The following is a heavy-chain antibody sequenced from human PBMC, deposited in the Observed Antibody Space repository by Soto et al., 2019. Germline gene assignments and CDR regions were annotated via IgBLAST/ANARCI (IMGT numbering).Heavy chain of an antibody. CDR2: IYWDDDK. CDR3: ARSGDSIAPRSYYYGMVV. Sequence: SGPTLVNPTQTLTLTCTFSGFSLSTSGVGVGWIRQPPGKALEWLALIYWDDDKRYSPSLKSRLTITKDTSKNQVVLTMTNIDPVETVTYYCARSGDSIAPRSYYYGMVVWGQGTTVTVSS. V-gene: IGHV2-5*02. J-gene: IGHJ6*02. D-gene: IGHD6-6*01. CDR1: GFSLSTSGVG.